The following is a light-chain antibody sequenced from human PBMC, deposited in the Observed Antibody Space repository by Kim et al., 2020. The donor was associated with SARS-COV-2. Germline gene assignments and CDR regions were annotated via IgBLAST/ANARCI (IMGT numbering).Light chain of an antibody. CDR3: QTWDSSSVI. J-gene: IGLJ2*01. V-gene: IGLV3-1*01. CDR2: QDT. CDR1: KLEDKY. Sequence: SVSPGQTASITCSGDKLEDKYVCWYQQKAGQSPVLLIYQDTKWPSGIPERFSGSNSGNTATLTISGTQAMDEADYYCQTWDSSSVIFGGGTQLNVL.